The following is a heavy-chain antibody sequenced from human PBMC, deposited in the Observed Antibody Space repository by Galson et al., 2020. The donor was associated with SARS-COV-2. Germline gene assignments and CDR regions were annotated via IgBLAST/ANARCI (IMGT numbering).Heavy chain of an antibody. J-gene: IGHJ4*02. CDR3: ASGGGYSYASFDY. Sequence: ASVKVSCKVSGHTLTELSMHWVRQAPGKGLEWMGGFHPEHGETIYAQKFQGRVTMSEDTSADTAYMELNNLRSEDTALYYCASGGGYSYASFDYWGQGTLVTVSS. V-gene: IGHV1-24*01. CDR2: FHPEHGET. CDR1: GHTLTELS. D-gene: IGHD5-18*01.